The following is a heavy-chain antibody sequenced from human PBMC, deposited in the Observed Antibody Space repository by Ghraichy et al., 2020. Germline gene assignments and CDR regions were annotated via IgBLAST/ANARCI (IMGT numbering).Heavy chain of an antibody. CDR2: ISWDGGST. Sequence: TMHWVRQAPGKGGEWVSRISWDGGSTYYADSVKGRFTISRDNSKNSLYLQMNSLRTEDTALYYCAKLDMDVWGKGTTVTVSS. V-gene: IGHV3-43*01. CDR3: AKLDMDV. J-gene: IGHJ6*03. CDR1: T.